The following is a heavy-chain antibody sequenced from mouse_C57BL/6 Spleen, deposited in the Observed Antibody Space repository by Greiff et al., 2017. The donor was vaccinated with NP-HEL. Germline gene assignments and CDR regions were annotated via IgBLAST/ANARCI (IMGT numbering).Heavy chain of an antibody. J-gene: IGHJ4*01. V-gene: IGHV10-1*01. CDR1: GFSFNTYA. CDR3: VRSGLLYYAMDY. CDR2: IRSKSNNYAT. D-gene: IGHD3-1*01. Sequence: EVMLVESGGGLVQPKGSLKLSCAASGFSFNTYAMNWVRQAPGKGLEWVARIRSKSNNYATYYADSVKDRFTISRDDSESMLYLQMNNLKTEDTAMYYCVRSGLLYYAMDYWGQGTSVTVSS.